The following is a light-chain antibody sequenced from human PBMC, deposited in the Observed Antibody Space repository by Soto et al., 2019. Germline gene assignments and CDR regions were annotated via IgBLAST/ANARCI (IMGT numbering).Light chain of an antibody. Sequence: QSALTQPASVSGSPGQSITISCTGTSSDVGGYDYVSWYQQHPGKVPKLMIYDVNHRPSGVSNRFSGSKSGNTASLTISGFQAEDEADYYCSSYTSLNSVIFGGGTKLTVL. CDR2: DVN. CDR1: SSDVGGYDY. V-gene: IGLV2-14*01. J-gene: IGLJ2*01. CDR3: SSYTSLNSVI.